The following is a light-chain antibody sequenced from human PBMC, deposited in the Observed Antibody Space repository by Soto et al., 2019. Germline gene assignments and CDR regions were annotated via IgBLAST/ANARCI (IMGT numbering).Light chain of an antibody. Sequence: DVQMTQSPSTLSAFVGDRVTITCRASRPISRWLAWYQQKLGKAPKLLIYQASNLESGVPSRFSGSGSGTEFSLTISCLQPDDLATYYCQQYDNYLTFGGGTKVEIK. J-gene: IGKJ4*01. V-gene: IGKV1-5*03. CDR1: RPISRW. CDR2: QAS. CDR3: QQYDNYLT.